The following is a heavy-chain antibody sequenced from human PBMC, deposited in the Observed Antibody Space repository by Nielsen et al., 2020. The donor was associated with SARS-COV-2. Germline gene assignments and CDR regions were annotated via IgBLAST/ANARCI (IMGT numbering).Heavy chain of an antibody. J-gene: IGHJ4*02. V-gene: IGHV4-59*13. CDR3: ARELTSTEQWLGYFDY. Sequence: SETLSLTCTVSGGSISSYYWSWIRQPPGKGLEWIGYIYYSGSTNYNPSLKSRVTLSVDTSKNQFSLKLSSVTAADTAVYYCARELTSTEQWLGYFDYWGQGTLVTVSS. CDR1: GGSISSYY. D-gene: IGHD6-19*01. CDR2: IYYSGST.